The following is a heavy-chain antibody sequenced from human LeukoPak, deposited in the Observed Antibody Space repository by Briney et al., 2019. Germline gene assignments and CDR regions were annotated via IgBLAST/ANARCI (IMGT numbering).Heavy chain of an antibody. J-gene: IGHJ4*02. CDR3: ATETGSSSWYY. V-gene: IGHV1-46*01. CDR2: LTGSAT. CDR1: GYPFSSYN. Sequence: ASVKLSCKAFGYPFSSYNIHWVRQAPGQGLEWVGLTGSATSLPQKFRGRVTVTRDTSTNTAFMELRSLRFEDTAVYYCATETGSSSWYYWGQGTLVTVSS. D-gene: IGHD6-13*01.